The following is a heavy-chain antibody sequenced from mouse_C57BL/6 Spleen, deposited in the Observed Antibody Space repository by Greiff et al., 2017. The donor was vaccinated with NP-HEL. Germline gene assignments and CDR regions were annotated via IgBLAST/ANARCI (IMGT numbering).Heavy chain of an antibody. CDR2: ISDGGSYT. Sequence: EVQLVESGGGLVKPGGSLKLSCAASGFTFSSYAMSWVRQTPEKRLEWVATISDGGSYTYYPDNVKGRFTISRDNAKNNLYLQMSHLKSEDTAMYYCARDRDSWYFDVWGTGTTVTVSS. CDR1: GFTFSSYA. V-gene: IGHV5-4*01. J-gene: IGHJ1*03. CDR3: ARDRDSWYFDV.